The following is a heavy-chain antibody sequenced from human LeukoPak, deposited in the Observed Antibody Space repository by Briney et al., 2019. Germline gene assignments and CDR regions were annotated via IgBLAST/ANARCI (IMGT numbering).Heavy chain of an antibody. CDR2: ISGSGGST. CDR1: GFTFSSHA. D-gene: IGHD3-10*01. Sequence: GGSLRLSCAASGFTFSSHAMSWVRQAPGKGLEWVSAISGSGGSTYYADSVKGRFTISRDNSKNTLYLQMNSLRAEDTAVYYCAKVRSYYYGSGSYRFDYWGQGTLVTVSS. CDR3: AKVRSYYYGSGSYRFDY. J-gene: IGHJ4*02. V-gene: IGHV3-23*01.